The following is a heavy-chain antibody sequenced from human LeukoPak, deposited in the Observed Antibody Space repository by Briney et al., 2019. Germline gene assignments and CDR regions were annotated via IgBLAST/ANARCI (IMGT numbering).Heavy chain of an antibody. Sequence: PGGSLRLSCAASGFTFSSYAMHWVRQAPGKGLEWVAVISYDGSNKYYADSVKGRFTISRDNSKNTLYLQMNSLRAEDTAVYYCARVVAAAGPPYYFDYWGQGTLVTVSS. J-gene: IGHJ4*02. CDR1: GFTFSSYA. CDR2: ISYDGSNK. CDR3: ARVVAAAGPPYYFDY. V-gene: IGHV3-30-3*01. D-gene: IGHD6-13*01.